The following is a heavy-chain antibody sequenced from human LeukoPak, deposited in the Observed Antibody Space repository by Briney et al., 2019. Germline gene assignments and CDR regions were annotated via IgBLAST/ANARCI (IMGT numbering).Heavy chain of an antibody. CDR2: IWYDGSNQ. CDR3: ARGGVCSSTSCYNDY. D-gene: IGHD2-2*01. V-gene: IGHV3-33*08. CDR1: GFTFSSYS. Sequence: GGSLRLSCAASGFTFSSYSMNWVRQAPGKGLEWVAVIWYDGSNQYYADWVKGRFTISRDNSKNTLFLQMNSLRAEDTAVYYCARGGVCSSTSCYNDYWGQGTLVTVSS. J-gene: IGHJ4*02.